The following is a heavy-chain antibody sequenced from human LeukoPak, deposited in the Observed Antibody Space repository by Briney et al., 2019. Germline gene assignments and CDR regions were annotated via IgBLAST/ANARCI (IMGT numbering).Heavy chain of an antibody. CDR1: GDSMRSYF. J-gene: IGHJ1*01. CDR3: AGGSYFRYFQH. Sequence: SETLSLTCTVSGDSMRSYFWSWIRQPPGKGLEWIGYIYYSGAINYNPFLKSRVTISVDTSKNQFSLKLSSVTAADTAVYYCAGGSYFRYFQHWGQGTLVTVSS. D-gene: IGHD1-26*01. V-gene: IGHV4-59*12. CDR2: IYYSGAI.